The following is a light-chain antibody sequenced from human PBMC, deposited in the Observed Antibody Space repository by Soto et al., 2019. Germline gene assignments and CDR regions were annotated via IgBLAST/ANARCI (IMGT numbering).Light chain of an antibody. J-gene: IGKJ3*01. CDR3: LQLNYYSRFT. CDR2: AAS. CDR1: QGVGND. V-gene: IGKV1-17*01. Sequence: DIQMTQSPSSLSASVRDRVTITCRASQGVGNDLGWFQQKPGKAPKRLIYAASSLQGGVPSTFSGSGSGTEFTLPISSLQPEDFATDYSLQLNYYSRFTFGPGTKV.